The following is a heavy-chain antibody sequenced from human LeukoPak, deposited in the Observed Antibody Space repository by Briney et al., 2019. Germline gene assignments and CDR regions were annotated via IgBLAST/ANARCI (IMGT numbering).Heavy chain of an antibody. V-gene: IGHV3-23*01. J-gene: IGHJ4*02. CDR3: AKTPGVMITHIFDY. CDR1: EFTFSHYA. CDR2: ISGSGGTT. D-gene: IGHD3-16*01. Sequence: GSLRLSCAASEFTFSHYAMSWVRQAPGKGLEWVSAISGSGGTTYYADSVKGRFTISRDNSKDTLYLQMNSLRAADTAVYYCAKTPGVMITHIFDYWGQGTLVTVSS.